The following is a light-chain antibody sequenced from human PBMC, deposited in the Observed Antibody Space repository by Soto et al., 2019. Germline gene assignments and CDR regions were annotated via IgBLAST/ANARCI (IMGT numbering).Light chain of an antibody. CDR2: AAS. CDR3: QQSYSTPHT. CDR1: QTITRH. V-gene: IGKV1-39*01. J-gene: IGKJ2*01. Sequence: DIQMTQSPSSLSASVGDRVTLTCRASQTITRHLNWFQQKPGKAPNLLIYAASYLASGVPSRFSGSGSGTDFTLTISGLQPEDLATYYCQQSYSTPHTFGQGTRLEI.